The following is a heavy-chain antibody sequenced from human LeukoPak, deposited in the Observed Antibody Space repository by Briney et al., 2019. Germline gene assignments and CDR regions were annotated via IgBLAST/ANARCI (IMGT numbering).Heavy chain of an antibody. V-gene: IGHV3-11*04. CDR1: GFTFSDYY. J-gene: IGHJ4*02. CDR2: ISSSGSTI. D-gene: IGHD6-19*01. CDR3: AKVRWDNSGWYYLDS. Sequence: GGSLRLSCAASGFTFSDYYMSWIRQAPGKGLEWVSYISSSGSTIYYADSVKGRFTISRDNAKNSLYLQMNSLRAEDTAVYYCAKVRWDNSGWYYLDSWGQGTLVTVSS.